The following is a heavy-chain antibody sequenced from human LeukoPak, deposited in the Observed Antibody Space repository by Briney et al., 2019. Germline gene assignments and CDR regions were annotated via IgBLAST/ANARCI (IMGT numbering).Heavy chain of an antibody. CDR2: VSGSGSLT. CDR1: GFTFSKYA. Sequence: GGSLRLSCAASGFTFSKYAMSWVRQAPGKGLEWVSDVSGSGSLTYYADSVKGRFTISRDNSKNTLYLQMHSLRTEDTAVYYCARGGTIFGVVTTSDAFDIWGQGTMVTVSS. CDR3: ARGGTIFGVVTTSDAFDI. V-gene: IGHV3-23*01. D-gene: IGHD3-3*01. J-gene: IGHJ3*02.